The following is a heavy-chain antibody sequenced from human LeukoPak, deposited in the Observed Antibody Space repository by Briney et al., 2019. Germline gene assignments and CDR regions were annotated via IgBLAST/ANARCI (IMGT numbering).Heavy chain of an antibody. J-gene: IGHJ6*03. CDR1: GGTFSSYA. CDR2: IIPIFGTA. CDR3: AGRRCGGDCYSGYYYYMDV. V-gene: IGHV1-69*05. Sequence: GASVKVSCKASGGTFSSYAISWVRQAPGQGLEWMGGIIPIFGTANYAQKFQGRVTITTDESTSTAYMELSSLRSGDTAVYYCAGRRCGGDCYSGYYYYMDVWGKGTTVTVSS. D-gene: IGHD2-21*02.